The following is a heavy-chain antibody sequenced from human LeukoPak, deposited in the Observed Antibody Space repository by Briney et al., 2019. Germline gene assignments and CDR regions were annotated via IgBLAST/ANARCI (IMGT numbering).Heavy chain of an antibody. J-gene: IGHJ4*01. CDR1: GGSISSGSYY. CDR2: IYSSGRT. V-gene: IGHV4-61*02. CDR3: ARERFSVETARHLDY. Sequence: SETLSLTCTVSGGSISSGSYYWSWIRQPAGKELEWIGRIYSSGRTNYNPSFKSRVTMSVDTSKNQFSLRVSSVTAADTAVYYCARERFSVETARHLDYWGHGTLVTVSS. D-gene: IGHD5-18*01.